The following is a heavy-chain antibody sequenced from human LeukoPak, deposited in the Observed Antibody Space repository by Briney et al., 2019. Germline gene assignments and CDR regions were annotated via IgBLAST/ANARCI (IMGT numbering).Heavy chain of an antibody. Sequence: GESLKISCQGSGYSFTSYWIGWVRQMPGKGLEWMGIIYPGDSDTRYSPSFQGQVTISADKSISTAYLQWSSLKASDTAMYYCARPRDTTIIAFDIWGQGTMVTVSS. J-gene: IGHJ3*02. D-gene: IGHD5-12*01. CDR1: GYSFTSYW. V-gene: IGHV5-51*01. CDR2: IYPGDSDT. CDR3: ARPRDTTIIAFDI.